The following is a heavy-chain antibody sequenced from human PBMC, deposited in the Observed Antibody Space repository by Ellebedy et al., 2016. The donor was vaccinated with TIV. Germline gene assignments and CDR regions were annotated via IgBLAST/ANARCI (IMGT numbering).Heavy chain of an antibody. CDR3: ARAQGEWLDYYYYYYGMDV. CDR2: MNPNSGNT. D-gene: IGHD3-3*01. Sequence: AASVKVSCKASGYTFTSYDINWVRQATGQGLEWMGWMNPNSGNTSYAQKFQGRVTMTRNTSISTAYMELSSLRSEDTAVYYCARAQGEWLDYYYYYYGMDVWGQGTTVTVSS. J-gene: IGHJ6*02. CDR1: GYTFTSYD. V-gene: IGHV1-8*01.